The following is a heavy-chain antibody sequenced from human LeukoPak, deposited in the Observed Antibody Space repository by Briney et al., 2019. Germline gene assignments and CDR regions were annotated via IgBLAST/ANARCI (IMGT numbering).Heavy chain of an antibody. D-gene: IGHD2-2*01. J-gene: IGHJ6*02. CDR3: ATIVSSTSPRYYYYGMDV. Sequence: ASVKVSCKASGYTFTGYFIHWVRQAPGQGLEWMGRINPNSGDPNYAQKFQGRVTMTRDTSISTAYMELSSLRSDDTAVYYCATIVSSTSPRYYYYGMDVWGQGTTVTVSS. CDR1: GYTFTGYF. V-gene: IGHV1-2*06. CDR2: INPNSGDP.